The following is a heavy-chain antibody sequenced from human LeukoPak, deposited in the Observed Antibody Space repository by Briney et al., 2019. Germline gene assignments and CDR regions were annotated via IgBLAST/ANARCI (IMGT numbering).Heavy chain of an antibody. V-gene: IGHV3-23*01. CDR3: AKYYGDPSGAYYGMDV. D-gene: IGHD4-17*01. Sequence: GGSLRLSCAASGFTFSSYAMSLVRQAPGKGLEWVSAISGSGGSTYYADSVKGRFTISRDNSKNTLYLQMNSLRAEDTAVYYCAKYYGDPSGAYYGMDVWGQGTTVTVSS. J-gene: IGHJ6*02. CDR2: ISGSGGST. CDR1: GFTFSSYA.